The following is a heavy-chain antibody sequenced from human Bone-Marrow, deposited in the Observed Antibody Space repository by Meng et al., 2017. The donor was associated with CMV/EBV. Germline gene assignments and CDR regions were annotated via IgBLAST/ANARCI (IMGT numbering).Heavy chain of an antibody. Sequence: GESLKISCAASGFTVSSNEMSWVRQAPGKGLEWVSSISGGSTYYADSRKGRFTISRDNSKNTLYLQMNSLRAEDTAVYYCARDVAAAPGGYYYYGMDVWGQGTTVTVSS. CDR1: GFTVSSNE. CDR3: ARDVAAAPGGYYYYGMDV. D-gene: IGHD6-13*01. V-gene: IGHV3-38-3*01. J-gene: IGHJ6*02. CDR2: ISGGST.